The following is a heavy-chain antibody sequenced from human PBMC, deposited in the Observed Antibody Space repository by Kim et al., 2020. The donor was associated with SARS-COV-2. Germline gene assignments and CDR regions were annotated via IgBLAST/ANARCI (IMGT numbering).Heavy chain of an antibody. D-gene: IGHD3-10*01. CDR2: ISSSSSYI. V-gene: IGHV3-21*01. J-gene: IGHJ6*02. CDR3: ASGDYYGSGRGNYYGVDV. CDR1: GFTFSSYT. Sequence: GGSLRLSCAASGFTFSSYTMNWVRQAPGKGLEWVSSISSSSSYIYYADSVKGRFTISRDNARNSLFLQMNSLRAEDTAVYYCASGDYYGSGRGNYYGVDVWGQGTTVTVSS.